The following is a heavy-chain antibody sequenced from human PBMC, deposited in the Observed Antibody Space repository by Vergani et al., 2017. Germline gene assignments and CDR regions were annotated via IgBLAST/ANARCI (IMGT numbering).Heavy chain of an antibody. CDR2: ISGSGGST. CDR3: AKEGKQLVGAFDI. D-gene: IGHD6-6*01. J-gene: IGHJ3*02. V-gene: IGHV3-23*04. CDR1: GFTFSSYA. Sequence: VQLVESGGGVVQPGRSLRLSCAASGFTFSSYAMHWVRQAPGKGLEWVSAISGSGGSTYYADSVKGRFTISRDNSKKTLYLQMNSLRAEDTAVYYCAKEGKQLVGAFDIWGQGTMVTVSS.